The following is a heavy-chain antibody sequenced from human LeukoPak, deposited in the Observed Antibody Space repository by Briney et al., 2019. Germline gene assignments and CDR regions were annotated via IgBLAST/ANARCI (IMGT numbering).Heavy chain of an antibody. CDR3: ARDGTVTTFDY. CDR2: IWYDGSNK. V-gene: IGHV3-33*01. CDR1: GFTFSSYG. D-gene: IGHD4-17*01. Sequence: GRSLRLSCAASGFTFSSYGMHWVRQAPGKGLEWVAVIWYDGSNKYYADSVKGRFTISRDNSKNTLYLQMNSLRAEDTAVYYCARDGTVTTFDYWGQGTLVTVSS. J-gene: IGHJ4*02.